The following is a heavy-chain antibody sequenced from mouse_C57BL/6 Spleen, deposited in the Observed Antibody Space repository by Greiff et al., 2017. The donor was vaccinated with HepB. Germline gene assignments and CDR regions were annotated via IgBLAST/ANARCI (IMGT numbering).Heavy chain of an antibody. CDR3: ARLRQLEGYFDY. Sequence: VQLQQSGPELVKPGASVKIPCKASGYTFTDYNMDWVKQSHGKSLEWIGDINPNNGGTIYNQKFKGKATLTVDKSSSTAYMELRSLTSEDTAVYYCARLRQLEGYFDYWGQGTTLTVSS. D-gene: IGHD3-2*01. CDR2: INPNNGGT. CDR1: GYTFTDYN. J-gene: IGHJ2*01. V-gene: IGHV1-18*01.